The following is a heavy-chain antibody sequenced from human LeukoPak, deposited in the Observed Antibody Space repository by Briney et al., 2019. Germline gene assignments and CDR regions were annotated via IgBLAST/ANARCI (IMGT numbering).Heavy chain of an antibody. CDR1: GGSISSYY. Sequence: ASETLSLTCTVSGGSISSYYWNWMRQPAGKGLEWIGRIHSGSTNYNPSLKSRVTLSLDTSKNQFSLKLSSVTAADTAVYYCARDGGSGWYNYWGQGTLVTVSS. CDR2: IHSGST. D-gene: IGHD6-19*01. V-gene: IGHV4-4*07. CDR3: ARDGGSGWYNY. J-gene: IGHJ4*02.